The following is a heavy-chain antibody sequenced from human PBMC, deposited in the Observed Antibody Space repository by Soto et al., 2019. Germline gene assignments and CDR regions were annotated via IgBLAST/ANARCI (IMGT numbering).Heavy chain of an antibody. CDR2: INQDGSEK. Sequence: ESGGGLVQPGGSLRLSCAASGITFRTYWMTWVRQAPGKGLEWVANINQDGSEKYYVDSVKGRFTISRDNAKNSLYLQMDSLRAEDTAVYYCARGIYNTNSSWGQGTLVTVSS. CDR3: ARGIYNTNSS. V-gene: IGHV3-7*05. D-gene: IGHD1-20*01. J-gene: IGHJ5*02. CDR1: GITFRTYW.